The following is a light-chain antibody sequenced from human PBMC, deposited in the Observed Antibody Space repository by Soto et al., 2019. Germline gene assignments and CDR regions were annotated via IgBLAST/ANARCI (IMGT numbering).Light chain of an antibody. CDR1: QSINSE. Sequence: EIVMTQSPATLSLSPGERAALSCRASQSINSELAWYQQKPGQPPRLLIYGASTRATGVPARFTGSESGSEFTLTSSVLQSEDFAVYYCQQGHNWPLTFGQGTRLEI. CDR2: GAS. J-gene: IGKJ2*01. CDR3: QQGHNWPLT. V-gene: IGKV3-15*01.